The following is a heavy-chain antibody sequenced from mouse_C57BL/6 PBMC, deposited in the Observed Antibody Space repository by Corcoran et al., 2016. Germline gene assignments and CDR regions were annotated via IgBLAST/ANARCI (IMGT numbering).Heavy chain of an antibody. Sequence: QIQLVQSGPELKKPGETVKISCKASGYTFTTYGMSWVKQAPGKGLKWMGWINTYSGVPTYADDFKGRFAFSLETSASTAYLQINNLKNEDTATKFCARANCYGHVDYRGQGTTLTVSS. V-gene: IGHV9-3*01. D-gene: IGHD1-2*01. J-gene: IGHJ2*01. CDR1: GYTFTTYG. CDR3: ARANCYGHVDY. CDR2: INTYSGVP.